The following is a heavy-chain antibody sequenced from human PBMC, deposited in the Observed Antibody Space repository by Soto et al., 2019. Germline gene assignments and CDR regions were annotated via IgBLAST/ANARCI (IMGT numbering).Heavy chain of an antibody. Sequence: SVKVSCKASGGTFSSYTISWVRQAPGQGLEWMGRIIPILGIANYAQKFQGRVTITADKSTSTAYMELSSLRSEDTAVYYCARGPGCSGGSCYGDYYYYYMDVWGKGTTVTVSS. CDR1: GGTFSSYT. V-gene: IGHV1-69*02. J-gene: IGHJ6*03. D-gene: IGHD2-15*01. CDR3: ARGPGCSGGSCYGDYYYYYMDV. CDR2: IIPILGIA.